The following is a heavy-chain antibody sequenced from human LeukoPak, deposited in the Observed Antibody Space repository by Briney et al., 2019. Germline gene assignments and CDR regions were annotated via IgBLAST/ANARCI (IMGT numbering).Heavy chain of an antibody. D-gene: IGHD6-25*01. J-gene: IGHJ4*02. V-gene: IGHV3-11*04. Sequence: LSLTCAVYGGSFSGYYWNWIRQAPGKGLEWISYISGSGNTIYYADSVKGRFTISRNDAKNSLFLRMNSLTAEDTAVYYCARVGKAATSLDYWGQGTLVTVSS. CDR2: ISGSGNTI. CDR1: GGSFSGYY. CDR3: ARVGKAATSLDY.